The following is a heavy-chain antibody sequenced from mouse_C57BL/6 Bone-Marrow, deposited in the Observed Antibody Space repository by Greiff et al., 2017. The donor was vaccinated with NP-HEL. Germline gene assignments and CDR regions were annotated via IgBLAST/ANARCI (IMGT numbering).Heavy chain of an antibody. CDR3: ARYWDGGYYFDY. V-gene: IGHV1-72*01. CDR2: IDPNSGGT. CDR1: GYTFTSYW. Sequence: KQSCKASGYTFTSYWMHWVKQRPGRGLEWIGRIDPNSGGTKYNEKFKSKATLTVDKPSSTAYMQLSSLTSEDSAVYYCARYWDGGYYFDYWGQGTTLTVSS. J-gene: IGHJ2*01. D-gene: IGHD4-1*01.